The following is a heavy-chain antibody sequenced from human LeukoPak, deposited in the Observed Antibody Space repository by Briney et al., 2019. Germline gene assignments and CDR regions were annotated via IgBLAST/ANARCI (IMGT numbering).Heavy chain of an antibody. CDR2: IIPIFGTA. D-gene: IGHD2-2*01. V-gene: IGHV1-69*13. CDR1: GGTFSNYT. CDR3: AKIYCSSNSCYDGRGWFDP. J-gene: IGHJ5*02. Sequence: EASVKVSCKASGGTFSNYTISWVRQAPGQGLEWMGGIIPIFGTANYAQKFQGRVTITADESTSTAYMELSSLRSEDTAAYYCAKIYCSSNSCYDGRGWFDPWGQGTLVTVSS.